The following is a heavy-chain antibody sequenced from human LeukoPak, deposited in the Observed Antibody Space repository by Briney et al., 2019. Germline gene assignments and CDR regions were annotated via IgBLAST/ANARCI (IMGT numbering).Heavy chain of an antibody. Sequence: GGSLRLSCAASGFAFSSYAMHWVRQAPGKGLEWVAVISYDGSNKYYADSVKGRFTISRDNSKNTLYLQMNSLRAEDTAVYYCAKDMKYYYDSSGYYSGLIDYWGQGTLVTVSS. CDR2: ISYDGSNK. V-gene: IGHV3-30*04. J-gene: IGHJ4*02. CDR1: GFAFSSYA. D-gene: IGHD3-22*01. CDR3: AKDMKYYYDSSGYYSGLIDY.